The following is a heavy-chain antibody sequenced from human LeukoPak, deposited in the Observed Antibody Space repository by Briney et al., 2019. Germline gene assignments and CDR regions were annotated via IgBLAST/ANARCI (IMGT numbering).Heavy chain of an antibody. D-gene: IGHD2-2*03. Sequence: GGSLRLSCAASGFTFSTYAMTWVRQAPGKGLEWVSLISGTGGSTYYADSVKGRFTISRDNSKNTLYLQMNSLRAEDTAVYYCARGIDGYCSSTSCYGPLYWGQGTLVTVSS. CDR3: ARGIDGYCSSTSCYGPLY. CDR1: GFTFSTYA. CDR2: ISGTGGST. V-gene: IGHV3-23*01. J-gene: IGHJ4*02.